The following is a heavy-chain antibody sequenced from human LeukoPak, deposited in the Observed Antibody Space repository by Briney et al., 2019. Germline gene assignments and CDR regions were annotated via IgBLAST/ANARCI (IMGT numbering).Heavy chain of an antibody. CDR3: ARLAPL. V-gene: IGHV3-7*01. CDR1: GFTVSSYW. Sequence: GGSLRLSCAASGFTVSSYWMTWVRQAPGKGLEWVANIKQDGSEKNYVDSVRGRFTISRDNTKNSVYLQMNSLRAEDTAVYYCARLAPLWGQGTLVTVSS. J-gene: IGHJ4*02. CDR2: IKQDGSEK.